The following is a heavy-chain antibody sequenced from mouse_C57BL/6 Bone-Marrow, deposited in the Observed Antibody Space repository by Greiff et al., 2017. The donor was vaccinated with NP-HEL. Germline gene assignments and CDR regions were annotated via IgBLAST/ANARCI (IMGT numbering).Heavy chain of an antibody. J-gene: IGHJ1*03. CDR3: ARHGTPYWYFDV. D-gene: IGHD1-1*01. Sequence: EVQRVESGGGLVKPGGSLKLSCAASGFTFSDYGMHWVRQAPEKGLEWVAYISSGSSTIYYADTVKGRFTISRDNAKNTLFLQMTSLRSEDTAMYYCARHGTPYWYFDVWGTGTTVTVSS. CDR1: GFTFSDYG. V-gene: IGHV5-17*01. CDR2: ISSGSSTI.